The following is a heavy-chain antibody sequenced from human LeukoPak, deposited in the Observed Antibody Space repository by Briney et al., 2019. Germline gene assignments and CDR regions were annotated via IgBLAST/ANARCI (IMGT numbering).Heavy chain of an antibody. V-gene: IGHV4-59*01. J-gene: IGHJ4*02. D-gene: IGHD3-22*01. CDR1: GDSISIYY. Sequence: SETLSLTCTVSGDSISIYYCNWFRQAPGKGLEWIGYIYYSGGTKYNPSLKSRVTISADTSKNQFSLKLYSVTAADTAVYYCARATYDSSGVGYWGQGILVTVSS. CDR3: ARATYDSSGVGY. CDR2: IYYSGGT.